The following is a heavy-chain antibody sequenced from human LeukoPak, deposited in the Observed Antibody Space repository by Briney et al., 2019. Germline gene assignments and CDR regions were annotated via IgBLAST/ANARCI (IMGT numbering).Heavy chain of an antibody. D-gene: IGHD3-3*01. CDR2: INTNTGNP. V-gene: IGHV7-4-1*02. Sequence: ASVKVSCKASGYTFTSYAMNWARQAPGQGLEWMGWINTNTGNPTYAQGFTGRFVFSLDTSVSTAYLQISSLKAEDTAVYYCARNPYQDPYEGFDYWGQGTLVTVSS. J-gene: IGHJ4*02. CDR1: GYTFTSYA. CDR3: ARNPYQDPYEGFDY.